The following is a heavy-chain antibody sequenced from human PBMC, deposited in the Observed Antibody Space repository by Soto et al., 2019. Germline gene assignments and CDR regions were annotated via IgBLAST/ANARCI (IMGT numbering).Heavy chain of an antibody. CDR3: AKCHVQLERPWFDP. D-gene: IGHD1-1*01. CDR1: GFTFSNYA. CDR2: IGGSGGSA. Sequence: VQLLESGGGLVQPGVSLRLSCAASGFTFSNYAMSWVRQAPGKGLEWVSFIGGSGGSAYYADSVKGRFTISRDNAKNTLFLQMNNLRAEDTALYYCAKCHVQLERPWFDPWGQGTLVTVSS. V-gene: IGHV3-23*01. J-gene: IGHJ5*02.